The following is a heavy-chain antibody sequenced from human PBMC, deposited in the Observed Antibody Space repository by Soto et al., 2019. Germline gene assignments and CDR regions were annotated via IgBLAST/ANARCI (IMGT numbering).Heavy chain of an antibody. CDR3: AEEWGWTRRYFDN. J-gene: IGHJ4*02. V-gene: IGHV3-43*01. D-gene: IGHD6-19*01. CDR1: GFTFDHHS. CDR2: ISWDGGST. Sequence: GPLSLAWAVAGFTFDHHSMAWVGQAPGKGLEWVSLISWDGGSTYYADSVKGRFTISRDNSKSYLYLQMNSVRTEDTALYYCAEEWGWTRRYFDNWGQVKLVTV.